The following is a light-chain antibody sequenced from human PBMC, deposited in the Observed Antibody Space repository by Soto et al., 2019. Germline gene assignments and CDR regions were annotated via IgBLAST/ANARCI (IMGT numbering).Light chain of an antibody. CDR2: VAS. CDR1: QSISGW. CDR3: QQSYSNPIT. J-gene: IGKJ5*01. V-gene: IGKV1-39*01. Sequence: DIQMTQSPSTLSAFVGDRVTITCRASQSISGWLAWYQQKPGKAPRLLMYVASTLQSGVPSRFSGSGSGTDFTLTISSLQPEDFATYYCQQSYSNPITFGQGTRLEIK.